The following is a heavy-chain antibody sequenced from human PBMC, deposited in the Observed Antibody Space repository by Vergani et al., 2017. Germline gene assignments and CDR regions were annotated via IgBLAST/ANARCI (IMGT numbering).Heavy chain of an antibody. Sequence: QVHLVESGGGVVQPGRSLRLSCVVSGFTSSYYGMHWVRQAPGKGLEWVAVISYDGTQKYYADSVKGRFTISRDNSKNTLYLQMNSLRAEDTAVYCCARGRETTPGYFYMDVWGKGTTVTVPS. CDR3: ARGRETTPGYFYMDV. J-gene: IGHJ6*03. CDR2: ISYDGTQK. CDR1: GFTSSYYG. V-gene: IGHV3-30*03. D-gene: IGHD4-11*01.